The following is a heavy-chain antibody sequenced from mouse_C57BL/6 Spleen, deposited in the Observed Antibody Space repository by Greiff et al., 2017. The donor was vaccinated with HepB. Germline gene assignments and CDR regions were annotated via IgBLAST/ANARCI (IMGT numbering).Heavy chain of an antibody. V-gene: IGHV5-6*01. CDR1: GFTFSSYG. D-gene: IGHD2-5*01. CDR2: ISSGGSYN. Sequence: EVKLVESGGDLVKPGGSLKLSCAASGFTFSSYGMSWVRQTPDKRLEWVATISSGGSYNYYPDSVKGRFTISRDNAKNTLYLQRRSLKSEDTAMYYCARHENSNYDYAMDYWGQGTSVTVAS. CDR3: ARHENSNYDYAMDY. J-gene: IGHJ4*01.